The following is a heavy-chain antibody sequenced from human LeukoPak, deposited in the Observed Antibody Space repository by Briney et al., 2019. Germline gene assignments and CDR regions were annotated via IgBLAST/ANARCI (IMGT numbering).Heavy chain of an antibody. J-gene: IGHJ4*02. V-gene: IGHV4-59*01. CDR2: IYYSGST. CDR1: GGSISTYY. D-gene: IGHD6-19*01. CDR3: ARDAPSSSHSDY. Sequence: PSETLSLTCTVSGGSISTYYWSWIRQPPGKGLEWIGYIYYSGSTNYNPSLKSRVTMSVDTSKNQFSLKLRSVTAADTAIYYCARDAPSSSHSDYWGQGTLVTVSS.